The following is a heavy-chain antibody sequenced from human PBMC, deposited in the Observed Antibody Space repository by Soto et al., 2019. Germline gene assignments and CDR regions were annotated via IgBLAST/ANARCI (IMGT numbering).Heavy chain of an antibody. CDR3: ARVDWGNGYWYCDL. CDR2: ISGNTGDT. CDR1: GYTFTSYA. D-gene: IGHD3-9*01. J-gene: IGHJ2*01. Sequence: QVQLVQSGAEVKKPGASVTVSCTASGYTFTSYAISWVRQAPGQGLEWMGWISGNTGDTRYAQKLQGRVTMTTDTSTSTVYMELRRLRSDDTAVYYCARVDWGNGYWYCDLWGRGTLVTVSS. V-gene: IGHV1-18*01.